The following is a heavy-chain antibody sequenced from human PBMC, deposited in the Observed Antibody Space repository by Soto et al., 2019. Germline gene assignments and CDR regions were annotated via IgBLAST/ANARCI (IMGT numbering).Heavy chain of an antibody. J-gene: IGHJ5*02. CDR1: GGSISSYY. V-gene: IGHV4-59*01. D-gene: IGHD1-26*01. Sequence: SETLSLTCTVSGGSISSYYWSWIRQPPGKGLEYIGYIYYSGSTNYNPSLKSRVTISVDTSKKQFSLKLSSVTAADTAVYYCARSLYSGSYTNWFDPWGQGTLVTVSS. CDR2: IYYSGST. CDR3: ARSLYSGSYTNWFDP.